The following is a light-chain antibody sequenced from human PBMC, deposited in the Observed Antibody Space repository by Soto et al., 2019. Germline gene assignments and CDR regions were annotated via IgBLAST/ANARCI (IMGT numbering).Light chain of an antibody. CDR1: QSVSSD. J-gene: IGKJ2*01. CDR3: HQYNNWPPYT. CDR2: GAS. V-gene: IGKV3-15*01. Sequence: EIVMTQSPDTLSVSPGERVTLSCRASQSVSSDLAGYQQKPGQAPRLLIYGASTRATDIAARFSGSGSGTEFTLTISSLPSEDFAVYYCHQYNNWPPYTFGQGTKLEIK.